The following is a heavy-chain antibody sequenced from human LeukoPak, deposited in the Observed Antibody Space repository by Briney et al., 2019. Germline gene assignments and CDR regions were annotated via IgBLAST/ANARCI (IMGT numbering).Heavy chain of an antibody. Sequence: ASVKVSCKASGYIFINYGISWVRQAPGQGLEWMGWISPYNGDTNYAKNVQGRVTMTTDTSTSTVYMELRSLRSEDTAVYYCARDSHESMITFGGVIATWGQGTLVTVSS. CDR2: ISPYNGDT. CDR1: GYIFINYG. CDR3: ARDSHESMITFGGVIAT. J-gene: IGHJ4*02. D-gene: IGHD3-16*02. V-gene: IGHV1-18*01.